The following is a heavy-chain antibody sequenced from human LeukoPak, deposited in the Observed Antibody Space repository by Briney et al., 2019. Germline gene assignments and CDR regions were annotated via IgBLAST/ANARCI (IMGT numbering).Heavy chain of an antibody. CDR3: THYQDDGGSSIRFDY. V-gene: IGHV3-15*01. CDR1: GFTFSDYG. CDR2: IKTKSYGETV. D-gene: IGHD2-15*01. Sequence: PGGSLRLSCAASGFTFSDYGMHWVRQAPGKGLEWVGRIKTKSYGETVDYAAPVKGRFTISRDDSKNMVYLQMDSLQTEDTAVYYCTHYQDDGGSSIRFDYWGQGTLVTVSS. J-gene: IGHJ4*02.